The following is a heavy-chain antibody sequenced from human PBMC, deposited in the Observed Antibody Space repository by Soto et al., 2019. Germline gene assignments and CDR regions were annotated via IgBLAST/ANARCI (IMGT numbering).Heavy chain of an antibody. J-gene: IGHJ6*04. Sequence: EVQLVESGGDLVQPGGSLRLSCAASGITVNNNYMSWVRQAPGKGLEWVSVIYSGGSTGYADSVKGRFTISRDNPKNTVYLQMNVLRAEDTAVYYCARDVGVWGRGTTVTVSS. V-gene: IGHV3-66*01. CDR1: GITVNNNY. CDR3: ARDVGV. CDR2: IYSGGST.